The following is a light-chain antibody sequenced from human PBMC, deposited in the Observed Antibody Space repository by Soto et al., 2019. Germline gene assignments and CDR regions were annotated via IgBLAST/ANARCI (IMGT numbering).Light chain of an antibody. CDR3: QQSDSTPRT. CDR1: QSISNH. J-gene: IGKJ1*01. V-gene: IGKV1-39*01. CDR2: AAS. Sequence: DIQMTQSPSSLSASVEDRVIITCRASQSISNHLNWYQQKPGKAPKLLIFAASSLQSGVPSRFSGSRSGPDFTLTISSLQPEDSATYYCQQSDSTPRTFGQGTKVDIK.